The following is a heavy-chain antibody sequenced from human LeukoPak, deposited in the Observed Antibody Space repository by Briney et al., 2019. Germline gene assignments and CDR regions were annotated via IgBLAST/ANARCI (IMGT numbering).Heavy chain of an antibody. CDR2: IYYDGSNI. CDR3: ASMTTVTLDDAFDL. V-gene: IGHV3-33*03. J-gene: IGHJ3*01. D-gene: IGHD4-17*01. CDR1: EFTFTTYG. Sequence: GGSLRLSCAASEFTFTTYGMHWVRQAPGKGLEWVAFIYYDGSNIYYADSVKGRFTISRDNSKNTLYLQMNSLRADDTAMYYCASMTTVTLDDAFDLWGQGTMVTVSS.